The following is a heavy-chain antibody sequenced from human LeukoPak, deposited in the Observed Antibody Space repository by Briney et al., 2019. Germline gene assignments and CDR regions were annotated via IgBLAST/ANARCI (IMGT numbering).Heavy chain of an antibody. J-gene: IGHJ5*02. CDR3: ARRPAGYYGSGTPQRWFDP. CDR2: MYYSGST. D-gene: IGHD3-10*01. CDR1: GGSISSYY. Sequence: SESLSLTCSVSGGSISSYYWSWIRQPPGKGLEWIGYMYYSGSTNYNPSLKSRVTISVDTSKNQFSLKLSSVTAADTAVYYCARRPAGYYGSGTPQRWFDPWGQGTLVTVSS. V-gene: IGHV4-59*12.